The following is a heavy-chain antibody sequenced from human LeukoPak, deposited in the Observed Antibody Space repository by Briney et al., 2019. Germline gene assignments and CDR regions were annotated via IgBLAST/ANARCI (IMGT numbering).Heavy chain of an antibody. CDR2: ISGSGGST. J-gene: IGHJ4*02. Sequence: GGSLRLSCAASGFTFSSYAMSWVRQAPGKGLEWVSAISGSGGSTYYADSVKGRFTISRDNSKNTLYLQMNSLRAEDTAVYYCAKDSRFITMIVVVTNFDYWGQGTLVTVSS. CDR3: AKDSRFITMIVVVTNFDY. CDR1: GFTFSSYA. D-gene: IGHD3-22*01. V-gene: IGHV3-23*01.